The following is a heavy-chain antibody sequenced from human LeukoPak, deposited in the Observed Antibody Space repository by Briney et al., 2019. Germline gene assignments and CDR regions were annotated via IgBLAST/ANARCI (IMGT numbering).Heavy chain of an antibody. Sequence: PAQTLSLTCTVSGGSISSGGDYWGWVRQHPGKGLEWIGYIYYSGRTYYNPSLKTLFTISVDTSKNQFSLKLSSVTAADTAVYYCARALAQLSGDNLYYHYYYMDVWGKGTTVTVSS. J-gene: IGHJ6*03. CDR3: ARALAQLSGDNLYYHYYYMDV. CDR2: IYYSGRT. V-gene: IGHV4-31*01. CDR1: GGSISSGGDY. D-gene: IGHD4-17*01.